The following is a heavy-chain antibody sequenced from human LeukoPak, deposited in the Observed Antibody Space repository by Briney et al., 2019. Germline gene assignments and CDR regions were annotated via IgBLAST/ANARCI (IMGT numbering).Heavy chain of an antibody. D-gene: IGHD3-22*01. V-gene: IGHV4-30-4*08. J-gene: IGHJ4*02. CDR3: ARDCGDSSGCPFDY. CDR2: IYYSGST. CDR1: GGSISSGDYY. Sequence: PSQTLSLTCTVDGGSISSGDYYWSWIRQPPGKGLEWIGYIYYSGSTYYNPSLKSRVTISVDTSKNQFSLKLSSVTAADTAVYYCARDCGDSSGCPFDYWGQGTLVTVSS.